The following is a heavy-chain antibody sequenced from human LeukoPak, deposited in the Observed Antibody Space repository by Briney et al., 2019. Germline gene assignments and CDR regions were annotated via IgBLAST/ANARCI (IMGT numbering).Heavy chain of an antibody. CDR2: IYPGDSDT. J-gene: IGHJ3*02. Sequence: GESLKISCKGSGNSFTNYWIGWVRQMPGKGLEWMGIIYPGDSDTTYSPSFQGQVTISADQSISTAYLQASSLKASDTAMYYCATDSGKLLPPDSFDIWGQGTMVTVSS. V-gene: IGHV5-51*01. D-gene: IGHD3-10*01. CDR1: GNSFTNYW. CDR3: ATDSGKLLPPDSFDI.